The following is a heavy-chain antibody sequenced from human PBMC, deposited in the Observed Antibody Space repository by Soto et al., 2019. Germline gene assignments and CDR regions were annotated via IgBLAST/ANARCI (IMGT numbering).Heavy chain of an antibody. V-gene: IGHV1-69*01. CDR2: ITPIYPTT. Sequence: QVQLVQSGAEVKKPGSSVKVSCKASGGTFSSYIINWVRQAPGQGLEWKGGITPIYPTTNYAQRSQGRVTITADESMSTAYMELSSLRSEDTAVYYCARGAVTTRRYDSYYFGMDVWGQGTTVTVSS. CDR1: GGTFSSYI. J-gene: IGHJ6*02. D-gene: IGHD4-4*01. CDR3: ARGAVTTRRYDSYYFGMDV.